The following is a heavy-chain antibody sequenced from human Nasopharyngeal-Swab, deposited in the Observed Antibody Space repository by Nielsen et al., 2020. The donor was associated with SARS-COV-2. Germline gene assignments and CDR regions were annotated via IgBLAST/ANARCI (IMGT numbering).Heavy chain of an antibody. CDR1: GFTFSDYA. V-gene: IGHV3-30*04. Sequence: GSLRLSCAASGFTFSDYAMHWVRQVPGKGLEWVAVISYDGTNKFYPASVKGRFTISRDNAKNSLYLQLNSLMPEDTAFYFCAKDPYGSGSINWFTLWGPGTLVTVSS. CDR2: ISYDGTNK. J-gene: IGHJ5*02. CDR3: AKDPYGSGSINWFTL. D-gene: IGHD3-10*01.